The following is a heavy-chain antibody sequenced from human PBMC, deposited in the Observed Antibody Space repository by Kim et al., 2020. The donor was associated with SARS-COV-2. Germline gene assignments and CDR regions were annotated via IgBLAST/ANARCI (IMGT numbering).Heavy chain of an antibody. V-gene: IGHV3-33*05. CDR3: ARDGVRGGGWYFDL. J-gene: IGHJ2*01. Sequence: GGSLRLSCAASGFTFSSYGMHWVRQAPGKGLEWVAVISYDGSNKYYADSVKGRFTISRDNSKNTLYLQMNSLRAEDTAVYYCARDGVRGGGWYFDLWGRGTLVTVSS. D-gene: IGHD3-10*01. CDR2: ISYDGSNK. CDR1: GFTFSSYG.